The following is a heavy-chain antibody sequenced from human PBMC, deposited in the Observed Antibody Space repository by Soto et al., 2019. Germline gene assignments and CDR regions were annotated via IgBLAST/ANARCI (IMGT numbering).Heavy chain of an antibody. CDR3: ARGVEYSSSSGYYYYGMDV. J-gene: IGHJ6*02. V-gene: IGHV1-69*13. Sequence: SVKVSCKASGATFSSYAISWVRQAPGQGLEWMGGIIPIFGTANYAQKFQGRVTITADESTSTAYMELSSLRSEDTAVYYCARGVEYSSSSGYYYYGMDVWGQGTTVTVSS. CDR2: IIPIFGTA. CDR1: GATFSSYA. D-gene: IGHD6-6*01.